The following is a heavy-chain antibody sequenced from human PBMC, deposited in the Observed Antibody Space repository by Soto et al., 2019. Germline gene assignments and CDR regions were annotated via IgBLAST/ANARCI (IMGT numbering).Heavy chain of an antibody. J-gene: IGHJ3*02. CDR2: ISYDGSNK. V-gene: IGHV3-30*18. D-gene: IGHD6-6*01. CDR1: GFTFSSYG. Sequence: QVQLVESGGGVVQPGRSLRLSCAASGFTFSSYGMHWVRQAPGKGLEWVAVISYDGSNKYYADSVKGRLTISRDNSKNTLDLQMTSLRAEDTAVYYCAKDKNGGASNSYAFDIWGQGTMVTVSS. CDR3: AKDKNGGASNSYAFDI.